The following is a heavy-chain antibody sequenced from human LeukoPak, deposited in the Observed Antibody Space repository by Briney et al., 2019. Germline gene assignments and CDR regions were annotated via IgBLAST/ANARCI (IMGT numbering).Heavy chain of an antibody. Sequence: GGSLRLSCAASGFTFDDYAMHWVRQAPGKGLEWVSGISWDSGGIGYADSVKGRFTISRDNAKNSLYLQMNSLRADDTALYYCAKGKKMTVAGLFDYWGQGTLVTVSS. D-gene: IGHD6-19*01. J-gene: IGHJ4*02. CDR1: GFTFDDYA. CDR3: AKGKKMTVAGLFDY. CDR2: ISWDSGGI. V-gene: IGHV3-9*01.